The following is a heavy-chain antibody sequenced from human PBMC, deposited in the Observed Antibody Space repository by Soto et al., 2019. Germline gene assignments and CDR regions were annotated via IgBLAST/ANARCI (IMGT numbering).Heavy chain of an antibody. CDR2: RNPNSGIT. D-gene: IGHD3-10*01. Sequence: QVQLVQSGSEVKKPWASVKVSCKASGYTFPSDDINWVRLATGQGLEWMGCRNPNSGITGYAQKFQGRVPTTRNPSISTAYMELSRLSSEDTSVYYSATDHYGNSAGFDPWGQGTLVTVSS. V-gene: IGHV1-8*01. CDR1: GYTFPSDD. J-gene: IGHJ5*02. CDR3: ATDHYGNSAGFDP.